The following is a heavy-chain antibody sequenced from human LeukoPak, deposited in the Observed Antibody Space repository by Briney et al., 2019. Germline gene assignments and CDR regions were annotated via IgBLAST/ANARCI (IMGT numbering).Heavy chain of an antibody. Sequence: GGSLRLSCAASGFTFSSYSMNWVRQAPGKGLEWVSSISSSGSYIYYADSVKGRFTISRDNAKNSLYLQMNSLRAEDTAVYYCAKDSRLYGGYDFDYWGQGTLVTVSS. CDR3: AKDSRLYGGYDFDY. J-gene: IGHJ4*02. CDR2: ISSSGSYI. D-gene: IGHD5-12*01. V-gene: IGHV3-21*01. CDR1: GFTFSSYS.